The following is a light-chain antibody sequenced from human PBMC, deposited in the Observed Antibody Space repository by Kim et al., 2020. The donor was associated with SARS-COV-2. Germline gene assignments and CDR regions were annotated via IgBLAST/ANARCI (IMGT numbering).Light chain of an antibody. J-gene: IGLJ2*01. Sequence: SYELTQPPSVSVSPGQTATITCSADKLGNTFVSWYQVRPGQSPLLVISVDRQRPSWIPERFSVANSGNTATLIISETQVTDEADYYSLAWDRASGVVFGG. CDR2: VDR. CDR1: KLGNTF. CDR3: LAWDRASGVV. V-gene: IGLV3-1*01.